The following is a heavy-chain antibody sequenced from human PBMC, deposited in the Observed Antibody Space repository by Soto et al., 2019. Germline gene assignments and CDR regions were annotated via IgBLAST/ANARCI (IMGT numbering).Heavy chain of an antibody. D-gene: IGHD3-10*01. V-gene: IGHV1-46*01. Sequence: VKVSCKASGYTFTSYYMHWVRQAPGQGLEWMGIINPSGGSTSYAQKFQGRVTMTRDTSTSTVYMELSSLRSEDTAVYYCARDRGSGRSNRYYYYGMDVWGQGTTVTVSS. J-gene: IGHJ6*02. CDR1: GYTFTSYY. CDR3: ARDRGSGRSNRYYYYGMDV. CDR2: INPSGGST.